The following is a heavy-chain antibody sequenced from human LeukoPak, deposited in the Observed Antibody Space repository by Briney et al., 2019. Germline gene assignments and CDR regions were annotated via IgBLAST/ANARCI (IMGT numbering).Heavy chain of an antibody. D-gene: IGHD3-3*01. V-gene: IGHV1-69*04. Sequence: ASVKVSCKASGGTFSSYTISWVRQAPGQGLEWMGRIIPILGIANYAQKFQGRVTITADKSTSTAYMELSSLRSEDTAVYYCARDREYYDFWSGYSPFDYWGQRTLVTVSS. CDR1: GGTFSSYT. CDR2: IIPILGIA. CDR3: ARDREYYDFWSGYSPFDY. J-gene: IGHJ4*02.